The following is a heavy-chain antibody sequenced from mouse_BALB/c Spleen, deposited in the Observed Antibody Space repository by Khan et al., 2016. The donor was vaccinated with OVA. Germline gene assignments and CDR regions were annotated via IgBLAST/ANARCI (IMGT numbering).Heavy chain of an antibody. CDR2: INPSTGYT. Sequence: VQLQQSGAELAKPGASVKMSCKASGYTFTKYWMHWVKQRPGQGLEWIGYINPSTGYTEYNQKFKDKATLTEDKSSSTAYMQLSSLTSEDSAVYYCVNHGSSSAWFTYWGQGTLVTVSA. J-gene: IGHJ3*01. CDR1: GYTFTKYW. CDR3: VNHGSSSAWFTY. V-gene: IGHV1-7*01. D-gene: IGHD1-1*01.